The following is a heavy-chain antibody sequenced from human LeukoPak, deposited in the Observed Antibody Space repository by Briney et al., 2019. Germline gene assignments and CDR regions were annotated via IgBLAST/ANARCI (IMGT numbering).Heavy chain of an antibody. CDR2: ISGSGGST. Sequence: PGGSLRLSCAASGFTFSSYAMSWVRQAPGKGLEWVSAISGSGGSTYYADSVKGRFTISRDNSKNTLYLQMNSLRAEDTAVYYCAKTRYYYDSSGYYGDPDAFDIWGQGTMVTVSS. J-gene: IGHJ3*02. V-gene: IGHV3-23*01. CDR3: AKTRYYYDSSGYYGDPDAFDI. CDR1: GFTFSSYA. D-gene: IGHD3-22*01.